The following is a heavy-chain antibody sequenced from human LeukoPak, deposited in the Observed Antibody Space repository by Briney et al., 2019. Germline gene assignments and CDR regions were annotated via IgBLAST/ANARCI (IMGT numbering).Heavy chain of an antibody. CDR1: GGSISIYY. D-gene: IGHD1-26*01. Sequence: PSETLSLTCTVSGGSISIYYWSWIRQPPGKGLEWIGYIYNSGSTIYNPSPKSRATISVDTSKNQFSLKLSSVTAADTAVYYCVRDRELGYWGQGTLVTVSS. CDR2: IYNSGST. J-gene: IGHJ4*02. V-gene: IGHV4-59*01. CDR3: VRDRELGY.